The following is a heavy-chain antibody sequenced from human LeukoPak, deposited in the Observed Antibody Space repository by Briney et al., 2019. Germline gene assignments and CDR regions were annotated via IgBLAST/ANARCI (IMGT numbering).Heavy chain of an antibody. CDR2: ITSTSSYI. V-gene: IGHV3-21*01. J-gene: IGHJ4*02. CDR3: AREPPDRPVPVAENFDH. CDR1: GFTFSNYN. D-gene: IGHD6-19*01. Sequence: GGSLRLSCAASGFTFSNYNMNWVRQAPGKGLEWVSSITSTSSYIYYAGSVKGRFTISRDNAENSLSLEMNSLRAEDTAVYYCAREPPDRPVPVAENFDHWGQGTLVTVSS.